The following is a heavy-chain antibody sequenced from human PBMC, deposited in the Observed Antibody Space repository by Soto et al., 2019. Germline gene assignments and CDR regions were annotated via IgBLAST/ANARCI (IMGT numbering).Heavy chain of an antibody. Sequence: SVKVSFNASGGTFITHAISWVRQDPGHGLEWMGGIIPISGTTYYTQKFQGRVTITADEPTSTAFMELSSLKSEDTAVFYCARGYCSGGNCYSGMDVWGQGTMVNGSS. J-gene: IGHJ6*02. CDR1: GGTFITHA. CDR2: IIPISGTT. D-gene: IGHD2-15*01. CDR3: ARGYCSGGNCYSGMDV. V-gene: IGHV1-69*13.